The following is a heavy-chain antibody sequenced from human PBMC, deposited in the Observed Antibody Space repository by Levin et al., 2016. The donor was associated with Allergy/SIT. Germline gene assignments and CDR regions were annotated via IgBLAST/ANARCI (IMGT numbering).Heavy chain of an antibody. D-gene: IGHD3-9*01. CDR2: IIPIFGTA. J-gene: IGHJ6*02. V-gene: IGHV1-69*01. Sequence: WVRQAPGQGLEWMGGIIPIFGTANYAQKFQGRVTITADESTSTAYMELSSLRSEDTAVYYCARAGLRYFDWLYRPYYYCGMDVWGQGTTVTVSS. CDR3: ARAGLRYFDWLYRPYYYCGMDV.